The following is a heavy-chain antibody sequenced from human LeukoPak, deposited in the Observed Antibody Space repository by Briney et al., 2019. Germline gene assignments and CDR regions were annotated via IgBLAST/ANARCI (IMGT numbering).Heavy chain of an antibody. CDR3: ARPYYYDSRIDP. D-gene: IGHD3-22*01. V-gene: IGHV4-30-4*01. Sequence: SKTLSLTCTVSGGSISSGDYYWSWIRQPPGKGLEWIAYMYYSGSTYYNPSLKSRVTMSADTSKNQLSLKLSSVTAADTAVYYCARPYYYDSRIDPWGQGILVTVSS. J-gene: IGHJ5*02. CDR1: GGSISSGDYY. CDR2: MYYSGST.